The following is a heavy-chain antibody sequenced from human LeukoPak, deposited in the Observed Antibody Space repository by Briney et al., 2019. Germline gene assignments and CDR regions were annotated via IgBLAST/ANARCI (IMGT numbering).Heavy chain of an antibody. V-gene: IGHV3-30-3*01. Sequence: GGSLRLSCVASGFTFSSYAMHWVRQAPGKGLEWVAVISYDGSNKYYADSVKGRFTISRDNSKNTLYLQMNSLRAEDTAVYYCASPVDHVVVVAAAPYVFDYWGQGTLVTVSS. CDR3: ASPVDHVVVVAAAPYVFDY. D-gene: IGHD2-15*01. J-gene: IGHJ4*02. CDR2: ISYDGSNK. CDR1: GFTFSSYA.